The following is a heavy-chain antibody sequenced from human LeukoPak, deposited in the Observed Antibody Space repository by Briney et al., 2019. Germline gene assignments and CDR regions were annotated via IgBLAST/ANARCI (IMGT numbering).Heavy chain of an antibody. CDR2: ISAYNGNT. Sequence: GASVKVSCKASGYTFTSYGISWVRQAPGQGLEWMGWISAYNGNTNYAQKFQGRVTITADESTSTAYMELSSLRSEDTAVYYCAREKNGDSSDGAFDIWGQGTMVTVSS. J-gene: IGHJ3*02. D-gene: IGHD4-17*01. CDR3: AREKNGDSSDGAFDI. CDR1: GYTFTSYG. V-gene: IGHV1-18*01.